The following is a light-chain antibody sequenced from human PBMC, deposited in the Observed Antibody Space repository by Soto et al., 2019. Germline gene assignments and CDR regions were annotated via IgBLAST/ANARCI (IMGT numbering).Light chain of an antibody. CDR1: SSDVGGYNY. J-gene: IGLJ1*01. CDR3: STYAVSNNFLDV. Sequence: QSALTQPPSASGSPGQSVTISCTGTSSDVGGYNYVSWYQQHPGKAPKLMIYEVSKRPSGVPDRFSGSKSGNTASLTVSGLQAEDEADDYCSTYAVSNNFLDVFGTGTKVTVL. V-gene: IGLV2-8*01. CDR2: EVS.